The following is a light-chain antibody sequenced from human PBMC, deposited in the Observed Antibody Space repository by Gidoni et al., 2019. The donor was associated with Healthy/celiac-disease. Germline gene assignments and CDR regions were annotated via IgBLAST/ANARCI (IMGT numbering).Light chain of an antibody. V-gene: IGKV1-39*01. CDR1: HSSSSY. CDR2: AAA. Sequence: DVQVTTSPSSMSASVGDRVTITCRGSHSSSSYLNWYQQKPGKVPKLLIYAAASVQSGVPSRFSGSGSLTDFTLTISSLQSEDFATYHRQHSHSTPFGGGTKVETK. CDR3: QHSHSTP. J-gene: IGKJ4*01.